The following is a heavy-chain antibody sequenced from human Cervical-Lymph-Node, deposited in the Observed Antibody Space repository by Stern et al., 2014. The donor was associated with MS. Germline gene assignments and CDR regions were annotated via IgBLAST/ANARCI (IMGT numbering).Heavy chain of an antibody. J-gene: IGHJ6*02. CDR3: ARVWTTFSVHFYYGMDV. D-gene: IGHD2/OR15-2a*01. Sequence: VQLVESGGGVVQPGRSLRLSCEASGFTLSSYALHWVRQAPGKGLAWVAVISYDGSDKYYANSVKGRFTISRHNSKNTLDLQMNSLRPEDTAMYYCARVWTTFSVHFYYGMDVWGQGTTVTVSS. V-gene: IGHV3-30*01. CDR2: ISYDGSDK. CDR1: GFTLSSYA.